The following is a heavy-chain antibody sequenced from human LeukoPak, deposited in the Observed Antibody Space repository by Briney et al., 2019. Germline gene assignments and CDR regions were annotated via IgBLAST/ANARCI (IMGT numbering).Heavy chain of an antibody. V-gene: IGHV3-7*01. CDR1: GFTFSSYW. D-gene: IGHD6-6*01. CDR2: IKQDGSEK. Sequence: PGGSLRLSCAASGFTFSSYWMSWVRQAPAKGLEGVANIKQDGSEKYFVDSVKGRFTISRDNAKNSLYLQMNSLRAEDTAALCWARDRTSIDVSEGEDASDGWGQGTMVTVSS. J-gene: IGHJ3*01. CDR3: ARDRTSIDVSEGEDASDG.